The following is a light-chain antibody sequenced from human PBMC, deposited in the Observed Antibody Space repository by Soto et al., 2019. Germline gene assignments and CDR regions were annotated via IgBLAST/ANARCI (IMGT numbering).Light chain of an antibody. CDR1: QNIGTY. CDR2: AAS. CDR3: QQSYTTPRT. J-gene: IGKJ1*01. Sequence: DIQMTQSPSSLSASVGDRVTITCRGSQNIGTYLNWYQQKVGKAPKLLIYAASSLQSGVPSRFSGSGSGTDFTLTISSLQPEDFATYYCQQSYTTPRTFGQGTKVEIK. V-gene: IGKV1-39*01.